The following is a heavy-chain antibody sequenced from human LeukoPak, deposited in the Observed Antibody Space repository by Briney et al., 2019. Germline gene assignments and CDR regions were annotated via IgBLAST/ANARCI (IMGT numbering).Heavy chain of an antibody. CDR2: IYYSGST. J-gene: IGHJ4*02. V-gene: IGHV4-59*08. CDR1: GGSISSYY. CDR3: ARHLPKWGWDY. Sequence: SETLSLTCTVSGGSISSYYWSWIRQPPGEGLEWIGYIYYSGSTKYNPSLKSRVTISVDTSKNQFSLKLSSVTAADTAVYYCARHLPKWGWDYWGQGTLVTVSS. D-gene: IGHD1-26*01.